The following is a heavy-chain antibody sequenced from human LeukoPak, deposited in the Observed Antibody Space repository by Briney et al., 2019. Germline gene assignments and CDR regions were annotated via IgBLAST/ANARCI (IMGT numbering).Heavy chain of an antibody. V-gene: IGHV1-2*02. CDR2: INANSGGT. CDR3: AKSMMIAGYYMDV. D-gene: IGHD3-22*01. J-gene: IGHJ6*03. CDR1: GYTFTGYY. Sequence: GASVKVSCKASGYTFTGYYMHWVRQAPGQGLEWMGWINANSGGTNYAQKFQGRVTMTRDTSNSTAYMELSRLSSDDTAVYYCAKSMMIAGYYMDVWGKGTTVTMSS.